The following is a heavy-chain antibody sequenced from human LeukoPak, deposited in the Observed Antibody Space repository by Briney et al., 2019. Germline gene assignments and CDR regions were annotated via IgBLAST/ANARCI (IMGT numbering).Heavy chain of an antibody. J-gene: IGHJ4*02. D-gene: IGHD1-26*01. CDR2: INPSGGST. V-gene: IGHV1-46*01. CDR1: GYTFTSFH. Sequence: GASVKVSCKASGYTFTSFHMHWVRQAPGQGLEWMGVINPSGGSTSYAQKFQGRVTMTRDTSTSAVYMHLSSLRSDDTAVYYCARDGAPYSGSYSVDYWGQGTLVTVSS. CDR3: ARDGAPYSGSYSVDY.